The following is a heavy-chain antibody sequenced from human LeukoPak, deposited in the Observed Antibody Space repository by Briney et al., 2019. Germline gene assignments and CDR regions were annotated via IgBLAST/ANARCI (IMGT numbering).Heavy chain of an antibody. CDR2: IRYDESNK. CDR3: TKDTRGYSYGYSPDY. CDR1: RLTFLTYG. D-gene: IGHD5-18*01. Sequence: GGSLRLSCAASRLTFLTYGMHWVRQAAGKGLEWVAFIRYDESNKYYTDSVKGRFTISRDNSKNTLYLQMNSLRAEDTAVYYCTKDTRGYSYGYSPDYWGQGTLVTVSS. J-gene: IGHJ4*02. V-gene: IGHV3-30*02.